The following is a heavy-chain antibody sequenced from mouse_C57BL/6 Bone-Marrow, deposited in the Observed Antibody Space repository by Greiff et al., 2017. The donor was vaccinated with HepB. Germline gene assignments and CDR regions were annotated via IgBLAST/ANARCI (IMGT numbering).Heavy chain of an antibody. CDR1: GFNIKDDY. J-gene: IGHJ4*01. D-gene: IGHD4-1*02. CDR3: TPNWSYAMDY. V-gene: IGHV14-4*01. CDR2: IDPENGDT. Sequence: EVQLQQSGAELVRPGASVKLSCTASGFNIKDDYMHWVKQRPEQGLEWIGWIDPENGDTEYASKFQGKATITADTSANTAYLQLSSLTSEDTAVYYCTPNWSYAMDYWGQGTSVTVSS.